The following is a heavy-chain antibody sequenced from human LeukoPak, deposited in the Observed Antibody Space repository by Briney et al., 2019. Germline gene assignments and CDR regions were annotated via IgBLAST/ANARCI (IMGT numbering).Heavy chain of an antibody. CDR2: INPNSGGT. J-gene: IGHJ5*02. CDR3: ARDPRIAVAGTKGGCCWFDP. CDR1: GYTFTGYY. Sequence: GASVKVSCKASGYTFTGYYMHWVRQAPGQGLEWMGRINPNSGGTNYAQKFQGRVTMTRDTSISTAYMELSRLRSDDTAAYYCARDPRIAVAGTKGGCCWFDPWGQGTLVTVSS. D-gene: IGHD6-19*01. V-gene: IGHV1-2*06.